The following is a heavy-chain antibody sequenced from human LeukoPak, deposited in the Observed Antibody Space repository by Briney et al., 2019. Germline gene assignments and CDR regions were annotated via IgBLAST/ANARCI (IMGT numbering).Heavy chain of an antibody. CDR3: ARLISNYFDY. CDR2: IYSSGGT. CDR1: GGSVSSGSHY. V-gene: IGHV4-61*01. Sequence: PSETLSLTCTVSGGSVSSGSHYWSWIRQPPGKGLEWIAYIYSSGGTNYNASLKSRLTISLDTPRNQFSLKLSSATAADTAVYYCARLISNYFDYWGQGTLVTVSS. J-gene: IGHJ4*02.